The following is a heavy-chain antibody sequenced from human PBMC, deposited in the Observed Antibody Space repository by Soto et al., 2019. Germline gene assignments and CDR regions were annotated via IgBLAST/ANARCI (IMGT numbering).Heavy chain of an antibody. V-gene: IGHV3-30*02. J-gene: IGHJ6*02. D-gene: IGHD3-3*01. CDR3: TKRRNVLRFLEWSSGMEV. Sequence: GGSLRLSCAASGFNFSNYGMHWVRQAPGKGLEWVAFISDDGSNKYYADSMKGRFTMSRDNSKSTLYLQMNSLRVEDTAVYYCTKRRNVLRFLEWSSGMEVWGQGTTVTVSS. CDR2: ISDDGSNK. CDR1: GFNFSNYG.